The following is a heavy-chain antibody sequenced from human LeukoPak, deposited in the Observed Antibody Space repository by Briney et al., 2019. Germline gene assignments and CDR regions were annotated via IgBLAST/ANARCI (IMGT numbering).Heavy chain of an antibody. CDR1: GGTFSSYA. CDR3: ARDTPDYGGYSDY. D-gene: IGHD4-23*01. J-gene: IGHJ4*02. Sequence: SVKVSCKASGGTFSSYAINWVRQAPGQGLEWMGGIIPIFGTANYAQKFQGRVTITTDESTSTGYMELSSLRSEDTAVYYCARDTPDYGGYSDYWGQGTLVTVSS. CDR2: IIPIFGTA. V-gene: IGHV1-69*05.